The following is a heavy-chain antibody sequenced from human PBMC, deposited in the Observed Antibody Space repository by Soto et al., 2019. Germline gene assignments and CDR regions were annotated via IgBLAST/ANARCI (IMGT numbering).Heavy chain of an antibody. CDR1: GYSISSGYY. CDR2: IYHTGNT. D-gene: IGHD3-9*01. V-gene: IGHV4-38-2*01. Sequence: SETLSLTCAVSGYSISSGYYWGWIRQPPGKGLEWIGSIYHTGNTYNNPSLKSRVTLSVDTSKNQFSLRLKSVTAADTAVYYCARQVLTGPYNYYFDRLDVWGQGTAVTVSS. CDR3: ARQVLTGPYNYYFDRLDV. J-gene: IGHJ6*02.